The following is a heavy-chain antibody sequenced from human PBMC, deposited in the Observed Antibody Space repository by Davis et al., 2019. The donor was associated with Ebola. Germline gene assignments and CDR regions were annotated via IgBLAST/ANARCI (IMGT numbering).Heavy chain of an antibody. V-gene: IGHV3-49*04. CDR3: TRAFVVVVAAPDY. CDR1: GFTFGDYA. D-gene: IGHD2-15*01. CDR2: IRSKAYGGTT. J-gene: IGHJ4*02. Sequence: GGSLRLSCTASGFTFGDYAMSWVRQAPGKGLEWVGFIRSKAYGGTTEYAASVKGRFTISRDDSKSIAYLQMNSLKTEDTAVYYCTRAFVVVVAAPDYWGQGTLVTVSS.